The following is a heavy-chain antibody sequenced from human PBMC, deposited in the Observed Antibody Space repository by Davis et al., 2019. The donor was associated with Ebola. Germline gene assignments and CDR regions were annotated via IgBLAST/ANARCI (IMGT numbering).Heavy chain of an antibody. V-gene: IGHV3-21*01. J-gene: IGHJ4*02. CDR1: GFTFSSYS. Sequence: GESLKISCAASGFTFSSYSMNWVRQAPGKGLEWVSSISSSSSYIYYADSVKGRFTISRDNAKNSLYLQMNSLRAEDTAVYYCARGSGIAAALYWGQGTLVTVSS. CDR2: ISSSSSYI. D-gene: IGHD6-13*01. CDR3: ARGSGIAAALY.